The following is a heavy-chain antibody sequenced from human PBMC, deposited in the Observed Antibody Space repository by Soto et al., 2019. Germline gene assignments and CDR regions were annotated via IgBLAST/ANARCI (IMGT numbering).Heavy chain of an antibody. CDR1: GYTFTAYA. D-gene: IGHD2-21*02. CDR2: INAGNGNT. CDR3: ARSIVVVTALAY. J-gene: IGHJ4*02. Sequence: ASVKGSCKASGYTFTAYAMHWVRQAPGQRLEWMGWINAGNGNTKYSQKFQGRVTITRDTSASTAYMEPSSLRSEDTAVYYCARSIVVVTALAYWGQGTLVTVSS. V-gene: IGHV1-3*01.